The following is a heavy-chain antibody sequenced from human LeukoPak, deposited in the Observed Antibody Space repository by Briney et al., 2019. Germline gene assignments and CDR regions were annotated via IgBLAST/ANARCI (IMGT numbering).Heavy chain of an antibody. J-gene: IGHJ3*02. CDR3: ARVPGYCSSTSCYPHAFDI. Sequence: GGSLRLSCAASGFTFSSYGIHWVRQAPGKGLEWVAVISFDGSNTYYADSVKGRFTISRDNAKNSLYLQMNSLRAEDTAVYYCARVPGYCSSTSCYPHAFDIWGQGTMVTVSS. D-gene: IGHD2-2*01. CDR1: GFTFSSYG. CDR2: ISFDGSNT. V-gene: IGHV3-33*08.